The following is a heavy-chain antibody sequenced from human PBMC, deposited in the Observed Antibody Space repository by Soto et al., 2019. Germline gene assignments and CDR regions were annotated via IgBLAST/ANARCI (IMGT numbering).Heavy chain of an antibody. CDR3: ARESGSYYDILTGYYSLDY. J-gene: IGHJ4*02. CDR2: TYYRSKWYN. V-gene: IGHV6-1*01. D-gene: IGHD3-9*01. Sequence: SQTLSLTCAISGDSVSSNSAAWNWIRQSPSRGLEWLGRTYYRSKWYNDYAVSVKSRITINPDTSKKQFSLQLNSVTPEDTAVYYCARESGSYYDILTGYYSLDYWGQGTLDTVSS. CDR1: GDSVSSNSAA.